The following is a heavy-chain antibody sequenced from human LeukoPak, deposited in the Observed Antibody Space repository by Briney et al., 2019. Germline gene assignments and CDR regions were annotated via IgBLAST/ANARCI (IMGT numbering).Heavy chain of an antibody. CDR2: ISYDGSNK. CDR1: GFTFSSHA. D-gene: IGHD3-9*01. V-gene: IGHV3-30-3*01. CDR3: ARDFDWLKFDP. Sequence: PGRSLRLSCAASGFTFSSHAMHWVRQAPGKGLEWVAVISYDGSNKYYADSVKGRFTISRDNSKNTLYLQMNSLRAEDTAVYYCARDFDWLKFDPWGQGTLVTVSS. J-gene: IGHJ5*02.